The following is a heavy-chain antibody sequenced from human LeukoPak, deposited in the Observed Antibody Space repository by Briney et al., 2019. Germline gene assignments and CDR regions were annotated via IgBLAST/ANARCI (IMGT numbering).Heavy chain of an antibody. CDR3: ASGVYSSGWYRVWFDP. CDR1: GGSISSGSYY. V-gene: IGHV4-61*02. Sequence: PSQTLSLTCTVSGGSISSGSYYWSWIRQPAGKGLEWIGRIYTSGSTNYNPSLKSRVTISVDTSKNQFSLKLSSVTAADTAVYYCASGVYSSGWYRVWFDPWGQGTLVTVSS. D-gene: IGHD6-19*01. CDR2: IYTSGST. J-gene: IGHJ5*02.